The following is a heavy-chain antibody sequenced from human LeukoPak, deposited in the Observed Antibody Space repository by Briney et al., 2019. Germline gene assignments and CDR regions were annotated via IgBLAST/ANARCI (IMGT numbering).Heavy chain of an antibody. V-gene: IGHV3-48*02. CDR1: GFTFSTYN. Sequence: GGSLRLSCAASGFTFSTYNMNWVRQAPGKGLEWVPYISGSSSTIYYADSVKGRFTISRDNARNSLNLQMNGLRDEDTAVYYCARDPSGTFYRYYFDYWGQGTLVTVSS. CDR3: ARDPSGTFYRYYFDY. CDR2: ISGSSSTI. J-gene: IGHJ4*02. D-gene: IGHD1-26*01.